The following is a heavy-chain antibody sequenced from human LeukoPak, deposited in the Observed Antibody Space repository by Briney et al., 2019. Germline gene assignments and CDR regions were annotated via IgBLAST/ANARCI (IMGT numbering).Heavy chain of an antibody. CDR2: IHSSGGT. Sequence: GGSLRLSFEASGFTGSNNYMSGVRQPPGKGLEWVSAIHSSGGTYYADSVKGRFTISRDTSKNTLYLQINSLRVEDTAVYYCIVFGDSNHWGQGTLVTVSS. CDR1: GFTGSNNY. J-gene: IGHJ5*02. CDR3: IVFGDSNH. V-gene: IGHV3-53*01. D-gene: IGHD4-17*01.